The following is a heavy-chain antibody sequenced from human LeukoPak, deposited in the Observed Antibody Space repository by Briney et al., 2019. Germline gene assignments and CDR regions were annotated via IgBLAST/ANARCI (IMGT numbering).Heavy chain of an antibody. V-gene: IGHV3-21*01. J-gene: IGHJ4*02. Sequence: GGSLRLSCAASGLTFNTYSMNWVRQAPGKGLGWVSSISTSSSAIYYADSVKGRFTISRDNAKNSLYLQMNSLRAEDTAVYFCAGRFCSNGVCPFHSWGQGTLVTVSS. CDR2: ISTSSSAI. CDR3: AGRFCSNGVCPFHS. D-gene: IGHD2-8*01. CDR1: GLTFNTYS.